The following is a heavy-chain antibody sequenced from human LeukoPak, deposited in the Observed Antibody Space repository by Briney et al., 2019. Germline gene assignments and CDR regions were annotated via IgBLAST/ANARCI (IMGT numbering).Heavy chain of an antibody. D-gene: IGHD2-2*02. V-gene: IGHV3-53*01. Sequence: GGSLRLSCAASGFTVSSNYMSWVRQAPGKGLEWVSVIYSGGSTSYADSGKGRFTISRDNSKNTLYLQMNSLRAEDTAVYYCAKSDCTSSSCYTIDYWGQGTLVTVSS. J-gene: IGHJ4*02. CDR1: GFTVSSNY. CDR2: IYSGGST. CDR3: AKSDCTSSSCYTIDY.